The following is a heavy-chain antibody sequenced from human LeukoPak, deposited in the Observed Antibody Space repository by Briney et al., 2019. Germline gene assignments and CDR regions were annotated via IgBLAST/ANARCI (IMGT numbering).Heavy chain of an antibody. J-gene: IGHJ4*02. CDR1: GGFISSYY. D-gene: IGHD2-2*01. CDR2: IYYSGST. V-gene: IGHV4-59*08. Sequence: SETLSLTCTVSGGFISSYYWSWIRQPPGKGLEWIGYIYYSGSTNYNPSLKSRVTISVDTSKNQFSLKLSSVTAADTAVYYCASGDIVVVLGYWGQGTLVTVSS. CDR3: ASGDIVVVLGY.